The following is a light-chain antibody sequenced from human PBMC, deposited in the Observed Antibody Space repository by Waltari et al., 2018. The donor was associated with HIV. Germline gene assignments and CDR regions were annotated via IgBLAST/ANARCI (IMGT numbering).Light chain of an antibody. CDR3: QQYKKWPET. V-gene: IGKV3D-15*01. CDR1: QTVNNN. J-gene: IGKJ1*01. CDR2: DAS. Sequence: EVVLTQSPSTLSVSLGEGASLSCRASQTVNNNLAWYQQRPGQAPRLLMYDASRRATAIPDRFSGSGSGTEFNLTISSLQSEDLALYVCQQYKKWPETFGLGTKVEIK.